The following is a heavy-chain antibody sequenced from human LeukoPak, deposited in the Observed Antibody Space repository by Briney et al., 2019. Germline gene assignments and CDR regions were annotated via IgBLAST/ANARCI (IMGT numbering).Heavy chain of an antibody. Sequence: GGSLRLSCAASGFTFDDYAMHWVRQAPGKGLEWVSGISWNSGSIGYADSVKGRFTISRDNAKNSLYLQMNSLRAEDTALYHCAKDKGSIVGATLFDYWGQGTLVTVSS. CDR2: ISWNSGSI. J-gene: IGHJ4*02. D-gene: IGHD1-26*01. CDR1: GFTFDDYA. CDR3: AKDKGSIVGATLFDY. V-gene: IGHV3-9*01.